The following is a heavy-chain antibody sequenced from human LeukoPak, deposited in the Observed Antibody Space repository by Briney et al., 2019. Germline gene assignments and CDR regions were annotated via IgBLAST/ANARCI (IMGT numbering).Heavy chain of an antibody. J-gene: IGHJ4*02. Sequence: PGGSLRLSCAASGFTFSSYGMHWVRQAPGKGLEWVAVISYDGSNKYYADSVKGRFTISRDNSKNTLYLQMNSLRAEDTAVYYCAKDLMDGYNFMTFDYWGQGTLVTVSS. CDR1: GFTFSSYG. CDR2: ISYDGSNK. CDR3: AKDLMDGYNFMTFDY. V-gene: IGHV3-30*18. D-gene: IGHD5-24*01.